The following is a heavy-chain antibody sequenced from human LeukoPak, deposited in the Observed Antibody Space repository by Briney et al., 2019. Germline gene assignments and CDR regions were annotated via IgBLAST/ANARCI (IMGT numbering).Heavy chain of an antibody. V-gene: IGHV3-30*02. Sequence: GGSLRLSCAASGFTFGSYGMHWVRQAPGKGLEWVAFIQYDGSNKYYADSVKGQFTISRDNSKNTLSLQMNSLRAEDTAVYYCAKDRNSVAGTRGLDYWGKGTLVTVSS. J-gene: IGHJ4*02. CDR3: AKDRNSVAGTRGLDY. CDR1: GFTFGSYG. CDR2: IQYDGSNK. D-gene: IGHD6-19*01.